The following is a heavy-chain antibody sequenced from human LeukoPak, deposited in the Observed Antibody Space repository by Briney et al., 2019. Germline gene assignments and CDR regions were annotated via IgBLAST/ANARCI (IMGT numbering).Heavy chain of an antibody. J-gene: IGHJ4*02. CDR3: AREGGPYRPLDY. Sequence: SGTLSLTCGVSGGSITNTNYWTWVRQPPGKGLEWIGEVNLQGSTNYNPSLMGRVAISVDTSENHISLQLTSVTAADTSVYYCAREGGPYRPLDYSGQGTLVTVSS. CDR2: VNLQGST. V-gene: IGHV4-4*02. CDR1: GGSITNTNY.